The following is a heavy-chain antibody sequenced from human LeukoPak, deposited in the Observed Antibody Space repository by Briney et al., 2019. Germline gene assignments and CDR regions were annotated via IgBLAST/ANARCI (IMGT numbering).Heavy chain of an antibody. J-gene: IGHJ6*02. CDR3: ARETTGYYYGMDV. V-gene: IGHV3-66*02. CDR2: IYSGGST. D-gene: IGHD1-14*01. CDR1: GFTVSSNY. Sequence: GGSLRLSCAASGFTVSSNYMSWVRQAPGKGLEWVSVIYSGGSTYYADSVKGRFTISRDNSKNTLYLQMNSLRAEDTAVYYCARETTGYYYGMDVWGQGTTVTASS.